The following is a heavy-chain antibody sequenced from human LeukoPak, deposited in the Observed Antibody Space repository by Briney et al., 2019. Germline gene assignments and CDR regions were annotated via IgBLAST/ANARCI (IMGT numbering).Heavy chain of an antibody. CDR3: GKAQTACGGDCYSNFDY. CDR1: GFTFSDYA. J-gene: IGHJ4*02. Sequence: GGSLRLSCAASGFTFSDYAMSWVPHTPGKGLEWVSAISGRGGNTYYADSAKGRFTISRDNSKNTLSLQMNTLRAEDTAVYYCGKAQTACGGDCYSNFDYWGRGTLVTVSS. D-gene: IGHD2-21*02. V-gene: IGHV3-23*01. CDR2: ISGRGGNT.